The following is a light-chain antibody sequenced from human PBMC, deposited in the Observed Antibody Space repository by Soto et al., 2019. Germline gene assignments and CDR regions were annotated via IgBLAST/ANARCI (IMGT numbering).Light chain of an antibody. CDR3: QQYGSLSWT. Sequence: EIVLTQSPATLSLSPGERATLSCRASQSVSRYLAWYQQKPGQAPRLLIYGATNRATGIPDRFSGSGSGTDFTLTISRLEPEDFAVYYCQQYGSLSWTFGQGTKVDI. J-gene: IGKJ1*01. V-gene: IGKV3-20*01. CDR2: GAT. CDR1: QSVSRY.